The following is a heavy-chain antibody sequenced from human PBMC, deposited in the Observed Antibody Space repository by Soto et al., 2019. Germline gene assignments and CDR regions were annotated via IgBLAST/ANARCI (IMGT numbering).Heavy chain of an antibody. V-gene: IGHV1-18*01. CDR3: ARDVGYCSSSTCLIDH. J-gene: IGHJ4*02. Sequence: GASVKVSCKASGYTFNTYGISWVRQAPGQGLEWMGWISTFNGGTRYAQKFQARVTVTTDTSTTTGYMELRSLRSDDTAVYYCARDVGYCSSSTCLIDHWGQGTLVTVS. CDR1: GYTFNTYG. CDR2: ISTFNGGT. D-gene: IGHD2-2*01.